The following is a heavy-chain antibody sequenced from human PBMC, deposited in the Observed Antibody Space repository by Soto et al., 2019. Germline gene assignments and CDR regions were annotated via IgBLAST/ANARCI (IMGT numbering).Heavy chain of an antibody. J-gene: IGHJ4*02. CDR1: GFTFNTYG. D-gene: IGHD2-2*02. CDR3: AKSPNFYCSSPNCYKYYFDH. V-gene: IGHV3-30*18. CDR2: ISYDGSEK. Sequence: GGSLRLSCAASGFTFNTYGMHWVRQAPGKGLEWVAVISYDGSEKYYVDSVKGRFTISKDNYKNTLYLQMNSLRPEDTAVYYCAKSPNFYCSSPNCYKYYFDHWGQGTRVTVS.